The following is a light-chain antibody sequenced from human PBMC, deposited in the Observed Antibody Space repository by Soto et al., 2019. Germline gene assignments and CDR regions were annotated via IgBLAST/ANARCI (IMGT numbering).Light chain of an antibody. V-gene: IGKV1-39*01. J-gene: IGKJ5*01. Sequence: DIQMTQSPSSLSASVGDRVTITCRASESIARQLNWYQQKPGKAPKLLIYAASSLQNGVPSRFRGGGSGTDFTLTINNLQPEDFATYYCQQTYSTLSITFGQGTRLEMK. CDR2: AAS. CDR1: ESIARQ. CDR3: QQTYSTLSIT.